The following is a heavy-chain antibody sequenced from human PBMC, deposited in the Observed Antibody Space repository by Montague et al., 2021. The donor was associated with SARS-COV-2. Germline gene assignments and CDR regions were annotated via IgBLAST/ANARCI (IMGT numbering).Heavy chain of an antibody. V-gene: IGHV4-59*01. CDR3: VRDQPYGGPRGAYDI. CDR2: IYDGGAV. D-gene: IGHD4-23*01. J-gene: IGHJ3*02. CDR1: GGSITGYY. Sequence: SETLSLTCTVSGGSITGYYWSWLRRSPGKGLEWIAYIYDGGAVNXNPSLGSRVTISTDTSKNQLSLKVSSVTAADTAVYYCVRDQPYGGPRGAYDIWGQGTVVTVSS.